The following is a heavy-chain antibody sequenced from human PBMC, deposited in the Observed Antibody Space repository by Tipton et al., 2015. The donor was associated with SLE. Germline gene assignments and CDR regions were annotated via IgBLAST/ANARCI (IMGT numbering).Heavy chain of an antibody. CDR2: IYTSGST. D-gene: IGHD2-2*01. V-gene: IGHV4-61*09. CDR1: GGSISSGSYY. J-gene: IGHJ5*02. Sequence: TLSLTCTVSGGSISSGSYYWSWIRQPAGKGLEWIGYIYTSGSTNYNPSLKSRVTISVDTSKNQVSLKLASVTAADTAVYYCARTSLGSVVPAAIRVYNWFDPWGQGSLVTVSS. CDR3: ARTSLGSVVPAAIRVYNWFDP.